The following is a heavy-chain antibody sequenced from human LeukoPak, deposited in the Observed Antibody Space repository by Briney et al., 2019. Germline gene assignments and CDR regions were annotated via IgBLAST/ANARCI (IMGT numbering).Heavy chain of an antibody. CDR3: ARGRSGSHHFDS. Sequence: PGGSLRLSCAASGFTFSNHAMHWVRQAPGKGLEWVAIISYDGSNKYYADSVKGRFTISRDNSKNTLYLQMNSLRADDTAVYYCARGRSGSHHFDSWGQGTLVTVPS. CDR2: ISYDGSNK. D-gene: IGHD3-10*01. CDR1: GFTFSNHA. V-gene: IGHV3-30*04. J-gene: IGHJ4*02.